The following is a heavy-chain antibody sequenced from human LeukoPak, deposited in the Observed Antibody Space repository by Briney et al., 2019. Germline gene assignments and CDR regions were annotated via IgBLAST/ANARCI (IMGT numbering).Heavy chain of an antibody. V-gene: IGHV4-30-4*01. J-gene: IGHJ3*02. Sequence: SETLSLTCTVSGGSISSGDYYWSWIRQPPGKGLEWIGYIYYSGSTYYNPSLKSRVTISVDTSKNQFSLKLSPVTAADTAVYYCARDEGDYYDSSGFRAFDIWGQGTMVTVSS. CDR2: IYYSGST. CDR1: GGSISSGDYY. CDR3: ARDEGDYYDSSGFRAFDI. D-gene: IGHD3-22*01.